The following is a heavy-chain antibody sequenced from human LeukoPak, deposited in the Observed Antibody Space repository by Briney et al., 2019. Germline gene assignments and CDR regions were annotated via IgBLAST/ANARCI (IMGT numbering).Heavy chain of an antibody. V-gene: IGHV4-38-2*01. Sequence: PSETLSLTCGVSGYSISSGYYWGWIRQPPGKGLEWIGSIYHSGSTYYNPSLKSRVTISVETSKNQFSLNLSSVTAADTAAYYCARLAGGRSGYFDYWGQGTLVTVSS. CDR1: GYSISSGYY. CDR3: ARLAGGRSGYFDY. CDR2: IYHSGST. D-gene: IGHD3-10*01. J-gene: IGHJ4*02.